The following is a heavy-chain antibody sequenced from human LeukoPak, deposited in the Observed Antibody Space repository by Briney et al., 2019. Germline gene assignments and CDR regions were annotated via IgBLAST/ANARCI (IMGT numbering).Heavy chain of an antibody. CDR3: ASYIAAAGTIVSY. CDR1: GFTFSDYY. Sequence: GGSLRLSCAASGFTFSDYYMSWIRQAPGKGLDWVSYISSSGSTIYYADSVKGRFTISRDNAKNSLYLQMNSLRAEDTAVYYCASYIAAAGTIVSYWGQGTLVTVSS. D-gene: IGHD6-13*01. CDR2: ISSSGSTI. V-gene: IGHV3-11*01. J-gene: IGHJ4*02.